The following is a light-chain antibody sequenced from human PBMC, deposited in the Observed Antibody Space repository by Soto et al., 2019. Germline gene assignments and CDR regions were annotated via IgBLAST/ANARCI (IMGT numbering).Light chain of an antibody. CDR3: SSYTTSTTVV. CDR2: EVS. Sequence: SALTQPDSVFGSPGQSITFSCTGTSSDVGGYNFVSWYQQHPGKAPKLMIYEVSSRPSGVSNRFSGSKSGNTASLTISGLQPEDEADYYCSSYTTSTTVVFGTGTKVTVL. V-gene: IGLV2-14*03. CDR1: SSDVGGYNF. J-gene: IGLJ1*01.